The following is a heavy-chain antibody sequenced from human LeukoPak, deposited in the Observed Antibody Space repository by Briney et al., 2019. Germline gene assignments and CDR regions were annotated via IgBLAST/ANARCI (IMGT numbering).Heavy chain of an antibody. D-gene: IGHD6-13*01. CDR2: IYYSGST. CDR1: GASISSNNYH. J-gene: IGHJ4*02. V-gene: IGHV4-39*01. CDR3: ARHLGQYSSSWYTPFDY. Sequence: KPSETLSLTCTFSGASISSNNYHWGWVRQPPGKGLEWIGTIYYSGSTYSNPSLRSRVTISVDTSNTEFSLKLNSVDASVSALDYWARHLGQYSSSWYTPFDYWGQGTLVTVSS.